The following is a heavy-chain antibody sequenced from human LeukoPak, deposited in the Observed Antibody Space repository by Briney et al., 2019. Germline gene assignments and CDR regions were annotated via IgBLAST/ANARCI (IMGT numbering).Heavy chain of an antibody. V-gene: IGHV4-39*07. CDR3: ASDAINVRGVSWFDP. J-gene: IGHJ5*02. CDR2: IYYSGST. CDR1: GGSISSRSNY. D-gene: IGHD3-10*02. Sequence: SETLSLTCTVSGGSISSRSNYWGWIRQPPGKGLEWIGSIYYSGSTYYSPSLKSRVTISVDTSKNQFSLKLTSVTAADTAVYYCASDAINVRGVSWFDPWGQGTLVTVSS.